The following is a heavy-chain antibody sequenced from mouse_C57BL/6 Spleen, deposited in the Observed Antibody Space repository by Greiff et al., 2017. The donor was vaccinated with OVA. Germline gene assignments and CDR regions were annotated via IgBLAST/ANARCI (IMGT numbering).Heavy chain of an antibody. D-gene: IGHD2-3*01. Sequence: QVTLKVCGPGILQPSQTLSLTCSFSGFSLSTFGMGVGWIRQPSGKGLEWLAHIWWDDDKYYNPALKSRLTISKDTSKNQVFLKIANVDTADTATYYCARIPIYDGYGPQYYAMDYWGQGTSVTVSS. V-gene: IGHV8-8*01. CDR3: ARIPIYDGYGPQYYAMDY. J-gene: IGHJ4*01. CDR1: GFSLSTFGMG. CDR2: IWWDDDK.